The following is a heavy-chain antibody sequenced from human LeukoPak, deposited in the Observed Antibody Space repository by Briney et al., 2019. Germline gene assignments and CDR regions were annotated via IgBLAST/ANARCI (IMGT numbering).Heavy chain of an antibody. CDR1: GFTFSISA. D-gene: IGHD5-24*01. V-gene: IGHV3-64D*06. CDR3: VADGRDGYNIYFHH. CDR2: ISGNGVTT. J-gene: IGHJ1*01. Sequence: GGSLRLSCSASGFTFSISAMHWVRQAPGKGLQYVSVISGNGVTTSYADSVKGRFTISRDNSRNTVYLQMSSLRAEDTAVYYCVADGRDGYNIYFHHWGQGTLVTVSS.